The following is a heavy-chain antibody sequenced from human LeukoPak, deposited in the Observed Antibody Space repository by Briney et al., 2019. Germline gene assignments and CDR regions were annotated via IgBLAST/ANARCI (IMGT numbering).Heavy chain of an antibody. D-gene: IGHD3-3*01. Sequence: GRSLRLSCAASGFTFSSYGMHWVRQAPGKGLEWVAVISYDGSNKYYADSVKGRFTISRDNSKNTLYLQMNSLRAEDTAVYYCAKEDSFTIFGVDYYYYGMDVWGQGTTVTVSS. CDR1: GFTFSSYG. J-gene: IGHJ6*02. CDR3: AKEDSFTIFGVDYYYYGMDV. CDR2: ISYDGSNK. V-gene: IGHV3-30*18.